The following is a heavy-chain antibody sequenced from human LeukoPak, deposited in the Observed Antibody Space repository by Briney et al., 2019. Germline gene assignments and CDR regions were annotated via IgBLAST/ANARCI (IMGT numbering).Heavy chain of an antibody. Sequence: GGSLRLSCAASGFTFSSYWMHWVRQAPGKGLVWVSRINSDGSSTSYADSVKGRFTISRDNAKNSLYLQMNSLRAEDTAVYYCARANDNYYYYYMDVWGKGTTVTISS. CDR2: INSDGSST. CDR3: ARANDNYYYYYMDV. CDR1: GFTFSSYW. D-gene: IGHD3-9*01. V-gene: IGHV3-74*01. J-gene: IGHJ6*03.